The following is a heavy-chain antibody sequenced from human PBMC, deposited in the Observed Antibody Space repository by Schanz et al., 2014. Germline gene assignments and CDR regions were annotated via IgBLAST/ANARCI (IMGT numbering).Heavy chain of an antibody. CDR3: AGAFDSSGYYFDY. J-gene: IGHJ4*02. CDR2: VNPSVRGT. V-gene: IGHV1-46*03. CDR1: GYTFTNFF. D-gene: IGHD3-22*01. Sequence: QVHLVQSGAEVHKPGASLKISCKASGYTFTNFFLHWVRQAPGQGLEWMGIVNPSVRGTHFARECQGRVTVTSDTSTSTVYMELSGLRSEDTSGYYCAGAFDSSGYYFDYWGQGTLVTVSS.